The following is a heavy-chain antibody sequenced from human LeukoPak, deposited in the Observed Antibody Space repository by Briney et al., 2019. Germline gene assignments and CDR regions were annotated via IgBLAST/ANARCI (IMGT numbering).Heavy chain of an antibody. Sequence: GGSLRLSCAASGFTFSAYTMHWVRQTPGKGLEWVAVISYDGTDKYYAGSVRGRFTISRDNAKDTLSPQMNSLRAEDTAVYYCVKGSVTYTGGYFDYWGQGTLVTVSS. D-gene: IGHD3-10*01. CDR3: VKGSVTYTGGYFDY. CDR1: GFTFSAYT. J-gene: IGHJ4*02. CDR2: ISYDGTDK. V-gene: IGHV3-30*03.